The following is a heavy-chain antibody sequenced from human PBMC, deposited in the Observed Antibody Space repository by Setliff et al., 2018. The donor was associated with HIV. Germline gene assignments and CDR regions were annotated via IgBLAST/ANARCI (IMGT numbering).Heavy chain of an antibody. V-gene: IGHV4-59*11. CDR1: GDSINTHY. J-gene: IGHJ5*02. CDR3: ARSTVGVGASFP. D-gene: IGHD1-26*01. CDR2: ISHSGNT. Sequence: LSLTCTVSGDSINTHYWSWIRQPPGKGLEWIGCISHSGNTNFNPSLNSRVTISLDTSKNQFSLRLTSLTAADTAIYYCARSTVGVGASFPWGRGILVTVSS.